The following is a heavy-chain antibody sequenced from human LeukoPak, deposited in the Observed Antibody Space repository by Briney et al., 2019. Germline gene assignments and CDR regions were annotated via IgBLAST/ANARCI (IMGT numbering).Heavy chain of an antibody. D-gene: IGHD2-2*01. CDR3: ARVVVVPAAWGYYMDV. CDR2: INVYNGNT. CDR1: GYTLTSYG. V-gene: IGHV1-18*01. J-gene: IGHJ6*03. Sequence: GASVKVSCKASGYTLTSYGISWVRQAPGQGLEWMGWINVYNGNTQKLQGRVTMTTDTSTSTAYMELRSLRSDDTAVYYCARVVVVPAAWGYYMDVWGKGTTVTVSS.